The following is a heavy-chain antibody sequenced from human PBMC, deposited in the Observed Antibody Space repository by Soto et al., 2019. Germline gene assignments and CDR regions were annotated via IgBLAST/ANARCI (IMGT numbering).Heavy chain of an antibody. V-gene: IGHV2-5*02. CDR3: APRRTIFPGAGLLRGHVTTYFDF. J-gene: IGHJ4*01. CDR2: MYWDDDK. Sequence: QITLKESGPTLVPPTQTLTLTCTFSGFSLTTGGVGAGWIRQPPGKALEWLALMYWDDDKRSSPSLKTRLPMSKDCSRHQVGRTMTNMSPDDTATYYSAPRRTIFPGAGLLRGHVTTYFDFLGQGTLVTVS. CDR1: GFSLTTGGVG. D-gene: IGHD2-21*01.